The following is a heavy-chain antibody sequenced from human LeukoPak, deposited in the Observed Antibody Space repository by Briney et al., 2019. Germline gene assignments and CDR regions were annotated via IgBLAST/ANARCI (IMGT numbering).Heavy chain of an antibody. D-gene: IGHD3-22*01. CDR2: FDPEDGET. V-gene: IGHV1-24*01. CDR3: ARVGDSSGYPDAFDI. CDR1: GYTFTSYG. J-gene: IGHJ3*02. Sequence: ASVKVSCKASGYTFTSYGISWVRQAPGKGLEWMGGFDPEDGETIYAQKFQGRVTMTEDTSTDTAYMELSSLRSEDTAVYYCARVGDSSGYPDAFDIWGQGTMVTVSS.